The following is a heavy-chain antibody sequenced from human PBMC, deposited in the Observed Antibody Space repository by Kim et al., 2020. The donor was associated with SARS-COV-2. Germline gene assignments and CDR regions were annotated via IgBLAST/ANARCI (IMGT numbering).Heavy chain of an antibody. J-gene: IGHJ3*02. CDR2: ISYDGSNK. CDR1: GFTFSSYA. Sequence: GGSLRLSCAASGFTFSSYAMHWVRQAPGKGLEWVAVISYDGSNKYYADSVKGRFTISRDNSKNTLYLQMNSLRAEDTAVYYCARDYCSSTSCYLSDAFDIWGQGTMVTVSS. D-gene: IGHD2-2*01. V-gene: IGHV3-30-3*01. CDR3: ARDYCSSTSCYLSDAFDI.